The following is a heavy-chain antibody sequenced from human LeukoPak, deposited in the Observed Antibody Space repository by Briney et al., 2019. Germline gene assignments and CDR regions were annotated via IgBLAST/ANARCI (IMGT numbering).Heavy chain of an antibody. CDR2: INPKSGVT. D-gene: IGHD6-19*01. Sequence: ASVKVSFTSSGYTFTDYYMHWVRQAPGQGLEWMGWINPKSGVTNYARKFQGRVTMTRDTSISTSYMELSRLRSDDTAVYYCARGSTRDSSGWYGPGKWFDPWGQGTLVTVSS. CDR1: GYTFTDYY. CDR3: ARGSTRDSSGWYGPGKWFDP. J-gene: IGHJ5*02. V-gene: IGHV1-2*02.